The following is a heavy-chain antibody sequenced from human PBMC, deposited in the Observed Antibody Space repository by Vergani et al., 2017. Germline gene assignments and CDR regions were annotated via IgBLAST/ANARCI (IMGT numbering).Heavy chain of an antibody. V-gene: IGHV1-8*01. Sequence: QVQLVPSGAEVKKPGASVKVSCKASGYTFTSYDINWVRQATGQGLEWMGWMNPNSGNTGYAQKFQGRVTMTRNTSISTAYMELTSMRSGDKAVYYCARSGSYRYYYGMDVWGQGTTVTVSS. CDR2: MNPNSGNT. D-gene: IGHD3-10*01. J-gene: IGHJ6*02. CDR1: GYTFTSYD. CDR3: ARSGSYRYYYGMDV.